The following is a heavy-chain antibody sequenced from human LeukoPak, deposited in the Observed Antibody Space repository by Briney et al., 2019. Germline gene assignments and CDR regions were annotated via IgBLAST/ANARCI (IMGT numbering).Heavy chain of an antibody. Sequence: SETLSLTCTVSGGSISSHYWSWIRQPPGKGLEWIGYIYYSGSTNYNPSLKSRVTISVDTSKNQFSLKLSSVTAADTAVYYCAREEDAVDYWGQGTLDTVSS. V-gene: IGHV4-59*11. CDR2: IYYSGST. CDR1: GGSISSHY. J-gene: IGHJ4*02. CDR3: AREEDAVDY.